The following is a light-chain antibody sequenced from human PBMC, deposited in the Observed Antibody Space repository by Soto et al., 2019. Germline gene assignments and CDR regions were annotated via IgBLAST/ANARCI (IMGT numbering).Light chain of an antibody. CDR3: VSWDDSLSGLV. Sequence: QSVLTQPPSASGTPGQRVTISCSGRSANIGNNYVCWYQQLPGTAPKLLIYSNNQRPSGVPDRASGSKSGTSAALAISGPRAEDEADHYCVSWDDSLSGLVFGTGTKLTVL. V-gene: IGLV1-47*02. CDR1: SANIGNNY. J-gene: IGLJ1*01. CDR2: SNN.